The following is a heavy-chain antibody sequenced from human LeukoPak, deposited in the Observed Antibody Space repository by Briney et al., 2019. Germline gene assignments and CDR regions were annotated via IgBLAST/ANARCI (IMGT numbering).Heavy chain of an antibody. J-gene: IGHJ4*02. Sequence: PSETLSLTCAVYGGSFSGYYWSWIRQPPGRGLEWNGEINHSGSTNYNPSLKSRVTISVDTSKNQFSLKLSSVTAADTAVYYCARGDKTYDILTGYYASYYFDYWGQGTLVTVSS. V-gene: IGHV4-34*01. CDR2: INHSGST. D-gene: IGHD3-9*01. CDR3: ARGDKTYDILTGYYASYYFDY. CDR1: GGSFSGYY.